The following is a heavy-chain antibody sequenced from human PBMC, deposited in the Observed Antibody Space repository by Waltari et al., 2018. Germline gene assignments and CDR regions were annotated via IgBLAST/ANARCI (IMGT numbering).Heavy chain of an antibody. J-gene: IGHJ4*02. CDR3: ARWDSGAPVN. CDR1: GFTFSDHY. CDR2: TKNKGKRYAT. V-gene: IGHV3-72*01. D-gene: IGHD2-15*01. Sequence: EVQLVESGGGLVQPGGSLRLSCAASGFTFSDHYMDWVRQAPGKGLEWVGRTKNKGKRYATEYAASVKGRFTISRDDSKSSLYLQMNSLKTEDTAVYYCARWDSGAPVNWGQGVLVTVSS.